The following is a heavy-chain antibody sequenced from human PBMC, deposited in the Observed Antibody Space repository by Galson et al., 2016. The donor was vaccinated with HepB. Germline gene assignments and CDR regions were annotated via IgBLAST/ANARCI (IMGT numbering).Heavy chain of an antibody. V-gene: IGHV4-59*11. D-gene: IGHD1-26*01. CDR2: VYHSGNT. CDR3: ARDGGSYYRFDY. CDR1: GGSISSHY. Sequence: SETLSLTCTVSGGSISSHYWSWIRHLPGKRLEWIGYVYHSGNTNYNPSLKSRLTISIDTSKNQFSLKLTSVTSADTAVYYCARDGGSYYRFDYWGQGILVTVSS. J-gene: IGHJ4*02.